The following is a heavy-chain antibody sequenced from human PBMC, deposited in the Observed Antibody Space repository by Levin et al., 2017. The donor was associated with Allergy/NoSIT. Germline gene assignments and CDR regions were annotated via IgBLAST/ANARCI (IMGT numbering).Heavy chain of an antibody. J-gene: IGHJ4*02. Sequence: SQTLSLTCTVSGGSISSYYWSWIRQPPGKGLEWIGYIYYSGSTNYNPSLKSRVTISVDTSKNQFSLKLSSVTAADTAVYYCARSIRGVFDYWGQGTLVTVSS. D-gene: IGHD3-10*01. CDR2: IYYSGST. CDR3: ARSIRGVFDY. CDR1: GGSISSYY. V-gene: IGHV4-59*08.